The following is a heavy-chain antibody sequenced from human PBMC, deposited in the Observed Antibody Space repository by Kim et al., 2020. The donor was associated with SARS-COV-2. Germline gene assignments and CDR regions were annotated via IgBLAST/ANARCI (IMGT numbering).Heavy chain of an antibody. J-gene: IGHJ2*01. CDR1: GYSFTSYW. Sequence: GESLKISCKGSGYSFTSYWIGWVRQMPGKGLEWMGIIYPGDSDTRYSPSFQGQVTISADKSISTAHLQWSSLKASDTAMYYCARAGVATYSSSWSFYQRGHWYFDLWGRGTLVTVSS. CDR3: ARAGVATYSSSWSFYQRGHWYFDL. CDR2: IYPGDSDT. D-gene: IGHD6-13*01. V-gene: IGHV5-51*01.